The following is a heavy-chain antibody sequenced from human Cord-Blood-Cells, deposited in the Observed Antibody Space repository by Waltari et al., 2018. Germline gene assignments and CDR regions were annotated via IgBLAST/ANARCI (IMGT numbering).Heavy chain of an antibody. CDR1: GGTSSSYA. V-gene: IGHV1-69*04. Sequence: QVQLVQSGAEVKKPGSSVKVSCKASGGTSSSYAISWVRPAPGQGLEWMGGIIPILGIANYAQKFQGRVTITADESTSTAYMELSSLRSEDTAVYYCAREMATITAFDIWGQGTMVTVSS. J-gene: IGHJ3*02. CDR3: AREMATITAFDI. D-gene: IGHD5-12*01. CDR2: IIPILGIA.